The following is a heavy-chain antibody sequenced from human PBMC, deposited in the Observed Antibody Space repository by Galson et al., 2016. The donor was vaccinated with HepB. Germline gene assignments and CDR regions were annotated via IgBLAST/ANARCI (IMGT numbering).Heavy chain of an antibody. D-gene: IGHD4/OR15-4a*01. CDR1: GYRSTNYW. CDR3: AGATHGNTWFDY. Sequence: QSGAEVKKPGESLKISCQAFGYRSTNYWIGWVRQMPGTGLEWLGLIYFGGFETRYSPSFQGRVIVSADRSNNTAYLQGGGLEASDTPIYYLAGATHGNTWFDYWGQGTQVTVSS. CDR2: IYFGGFET. J-gene: IGHJ4*02. V-gene: IGHV5-51*01.